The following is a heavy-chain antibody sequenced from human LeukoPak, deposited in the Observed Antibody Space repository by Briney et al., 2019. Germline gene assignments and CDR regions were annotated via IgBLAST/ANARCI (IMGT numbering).Heavy chain of an antibody. CDR3: ARWSGYYLRAFDI. CDR2: IYTSGST. Sequence: PSETLSLTCTVSGGSISGYYWSWIWQPAGKGLEWIGRIYTSGSTNYNPSLKSRVTMSVDTSKNQFSLKLSSVTAADTAVYYCARWSGYYLRAFDIWGQGTMVTVSP. V-gene: IGHV4-4*07. CDR1: GGSISGYY. J-gene: IGHJ3*02. D-gene: IGHD3-3*01.